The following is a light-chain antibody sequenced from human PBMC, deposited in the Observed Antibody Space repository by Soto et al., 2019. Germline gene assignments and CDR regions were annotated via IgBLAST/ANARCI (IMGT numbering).Light chain of an antibody. V-gene: IGKV1D-12*01. J-gene: IGKJ1*01. CDR3: QQANSFPRT. CDR1: QAISTW. Sequence: DIQVTQSPSSVCASVGDRVTITCRASQAISTWLAWYQQNPGKAPKLLIYSASNLQSGVPSRFSGSGSGTDFTLTISSLQPEDFATYYCQQANSFPRTFGQGTKVEIK. CDR2: SAS.